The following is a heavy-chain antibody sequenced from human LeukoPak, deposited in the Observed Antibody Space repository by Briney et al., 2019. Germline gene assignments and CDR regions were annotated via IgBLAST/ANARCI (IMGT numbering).Heavy chain of an antibody. V-gene: IGHV1-2*02. CDR3: ARPFSVESLRLSPPGY. CDR2: INPNNGDT. CDR1: GYTFTDHY. J-gene: IGHJ4*02. D-gene: IGHD2/OR15-2a*01. Sequence: GASVKVSCKASGYTFTDHYIQWVRQPPGQGLEWMGWINPNNGDTIYAQKLQGRVTMTRDTSISTAYMELSRLRSDDTAVYYCARPFSVESLRLSPPGYWGQGTLVTVSS.